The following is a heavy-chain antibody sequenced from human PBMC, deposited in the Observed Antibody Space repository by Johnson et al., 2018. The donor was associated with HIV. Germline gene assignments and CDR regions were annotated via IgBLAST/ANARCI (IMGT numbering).Heavy chain of an antibody. CDR2: IYSGGST. CDR1: EFTFRDYW. J-gene: IGHJ3*02. Sequence: EVQLVESGGGLVQPGGSLRLSCSASEFTFRDYWMAWVRQAPGRGLEWVSVIYSGGSTYYADSVKGRFTISRDNSKNTLYLQMNSLRAEDTAVYYCARALLSASTIGAFDIWGQGTMVTVSS. V-gene: IGHV3-66*01. CDR3: ARALLSASTIGAFDI. D-gene: IGHD5-24*01.